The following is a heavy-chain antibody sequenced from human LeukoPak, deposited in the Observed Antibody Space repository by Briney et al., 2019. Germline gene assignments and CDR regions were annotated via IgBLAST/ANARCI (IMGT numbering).Heavy chain of an antibody. CDR3: ARDRSSGSV. CDR2: IYYSGST. J-gene: IGHJ3*01. V-gene: IGHV4-59*01. Sequence: SETLSLTCSVSGGSISSYYWSWIGQPPGKGLEWIGYIYYSGSTNYNPSLKSRVTISVDTSKNQFSLKLSSVTAADTAVYYCARDRSSGSVWGQGTMVTVSS. CDR1: GGSISSYY. D-gene: IGHD6-19*01.